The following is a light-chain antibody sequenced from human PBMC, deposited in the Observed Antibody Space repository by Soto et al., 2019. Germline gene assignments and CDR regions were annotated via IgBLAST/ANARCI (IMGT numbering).Light chain of an antibody. V-gene: IGKV3-15*01. Sequence: EIVRTQSPATLSVSPGERATLSCRASQSVSSNLAWYQQKPGQGPRLLIYGASTRATGIPARFSGSGSGTDFTLTISRLEPEDFAVYYCQQYGSSPPITFGQGTRLEI. J-gene: IGKJ5*01. CDR3: QQYGSSPPIT. CDR1: QSVSSN. CDR2: GAS.